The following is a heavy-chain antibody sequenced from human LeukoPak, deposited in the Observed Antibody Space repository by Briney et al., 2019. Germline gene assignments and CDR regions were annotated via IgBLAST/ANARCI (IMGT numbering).Heavy chain of an antibody. D-gene: IGHD2-2*01. V-gene: IGHV1-18*01. Sequence: GASVKVSCKASGYTFTSYGISWVRQAPGQGLEWMGWISAYNGNTNYAQKLQGRVTMTTDTSTSTAYMGLRSLRSDDTAVYYCARGSSTRPWYYMDVWGKGTTVTVSS. CDR1: GYTFTSYG. J-gene: IGHJ6*03. CDR3: ARGSSTRPWYYMDV. CDR2: ISAYNGNT.